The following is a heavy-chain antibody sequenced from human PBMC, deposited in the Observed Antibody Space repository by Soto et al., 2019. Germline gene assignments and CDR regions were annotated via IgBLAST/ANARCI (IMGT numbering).Heavy chain of an antibody. CDR2: IKSKTDGGTT. D-gene: IGHD6-13*01. CDR3: PRETDSSSWPFDY. V-gene: IGHV3-15*07. J-gene: IGHJ4*02. Sequence: ELQLVESGGGLVKPGGSLRLSCAASGFTFSNAWMNWVRQAPGKGLEWVGRIKSKTDGGTTDYAAPVKCRFTISRDDSKNTLYLQMYSLKTEDTAVYYCPRETDSSSWPFDYWGQGTLVTVSS. CDR1: GFTFSNAW.